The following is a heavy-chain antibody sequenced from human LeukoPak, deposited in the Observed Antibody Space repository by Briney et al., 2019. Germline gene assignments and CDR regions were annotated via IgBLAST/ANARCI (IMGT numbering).Heavy chain of an antibody. CDR3: AKGIGGSSAAY. Sequence: SETLSLTCTVSGDSISSGDFWGWIRQPPGKGLECIGFFHHGGNTYYNPSLQSRLTMSVDTSKNQFSLKVSSLTTADTAVYYCAKGIGGSSAAYWGHGSLVTVSS. D-gene: IGHD1-26*01. V-gene: IGHV4-38-2*02. J-gene: IGHJ4*01. CDR2: FHHGGNT. CDR1: GDSISSGDF.